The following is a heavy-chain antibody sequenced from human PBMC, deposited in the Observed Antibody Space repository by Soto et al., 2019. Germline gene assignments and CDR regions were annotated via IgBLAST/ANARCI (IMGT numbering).Heavy chain of an antibody. CDR3: ARFVGFDDRAPWNIDY. Sequence: SETLSLTCTVSGDSISSDYYHWTWIRQSPGKGLEWIGYIHHSGSILYNPSLMSRVTISVDTSKNQFSLHVSSVTAADTAVYYCARFVGFDDRAPWNIDYWGQGTLVTVSS. CDR2: IHHSGSI. D-gene: IGHD1-1*01. CDR1: GDSISSDYYH. J-gene: IGHJ4*02. V-gene: IGHV4-30-4*08.